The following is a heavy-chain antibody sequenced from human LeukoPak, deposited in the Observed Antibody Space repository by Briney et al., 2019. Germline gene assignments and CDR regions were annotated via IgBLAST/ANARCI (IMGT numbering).Heavy chain of an antibody. CDR2: ISSSSSYI. D-gene: IGHD6-19*01. V-gene: IGHV3-21*01. Sequence: GGSLRLSCAASGFTFSSYSMNWVRQAPGKGLEWVSSISSSSSYIYYADSVKGRFTISRDNAKNSLYLQMNSLRAEDTAVYYCASVPHIAVAAYDYWGQGTLVTVSS. J-gene: IGHJ4*02. CDR3: ASVPHIAVAAYDY. CDR1: GFTFSSYS.